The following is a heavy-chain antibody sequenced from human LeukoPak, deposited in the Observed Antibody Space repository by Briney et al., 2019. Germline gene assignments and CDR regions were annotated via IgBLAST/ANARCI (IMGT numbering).Heavy chain of an antibody. Sequence: SETLSLTCAVSGYSISSGYYWGWIRQPPGKRLEWIGSIYHTGSIYYNPSLKSRVTISVDTSKNQFSLRLSSVTAADTAVYYCAGSTSRETFDYWGQGTLVTVSS. D-gene: IGHD2-2*01. CDR1: GYSISSGYY. CDR3: AGSTSRETFDY. CDR2: IYHTGSI. V-gene: IGHV4-38-2*01. J-gene: IGHJ4*02.